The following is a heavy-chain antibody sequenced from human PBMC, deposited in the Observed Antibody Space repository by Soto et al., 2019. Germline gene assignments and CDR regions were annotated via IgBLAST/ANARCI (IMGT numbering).Heavy chain of an antibody. D-gene: IGHD6-13*01. V-gene: IGHV4-31*03. CDR3: ARRPSAPDRVYDY. CDR1: GGSISSGGYY. Sequence: KTSETLSLTCTVSGGSISSGGYYWSWIRQHPGKGLEWIGYIYYSGSTYYNPSLKSRVTISVDTSKNQFSLKLSSVTAADTAVYYCARRPSAPDRVYDYWGQGTLVTVSS. J-gene: IGHJ4*02. CDR2: IYYSGST.